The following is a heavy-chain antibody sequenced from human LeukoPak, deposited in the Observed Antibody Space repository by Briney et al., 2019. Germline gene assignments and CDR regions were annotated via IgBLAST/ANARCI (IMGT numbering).Heavy chain of an antibody. D-gene: IGHD2-2*01. CDR1: GGSISSYY. V-gene: IGHV4-59*01. J-gene: IGHJ4*02. Sequence: PSETLSLTCTVSGGSISSYYWSWIRQPPGKGLEWIGYIYYSGSTNYNPSLKSRVTISVDTSKNQFSLKLSSVTAADTAVYYCARVGRYCSSTSCYHPIDYWGQGTLVTVSS. CDR3: ARVGRYCSSTSCYHPIDY. CDR2: IYYSGST.